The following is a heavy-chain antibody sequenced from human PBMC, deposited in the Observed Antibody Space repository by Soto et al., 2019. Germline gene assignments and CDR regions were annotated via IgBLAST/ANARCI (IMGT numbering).Heavy chain of an antibody. V-gene: IGHV4-34*01. CDR2: INHSGST. CDR3: ARGERLRYFDWSPNWFDP. D-gene: IGHD3-9*01. Sequence: KPSETLSLTCAVYGGSFSGYYWSWIRQPPGKGLEWIGEINHSGSTNYNPSLKSRVTISVDTSKNQFSLKLSSVTAADTAVYYCARGERLRYFDWSPNWFDPWGQGTLVTVSS. CDR1: GGSFSGYY. J-gene: IGHJ5*02.